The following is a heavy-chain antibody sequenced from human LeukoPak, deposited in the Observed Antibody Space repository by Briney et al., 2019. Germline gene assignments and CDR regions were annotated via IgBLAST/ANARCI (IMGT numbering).Heavy chain of an antibody. CDR2: MYYSGST. V-gene: IGHV4-59*08. CDR1: GASISSYY. D-gene: IGHD4-23*01. J-gene: IGHJ4*02. CDR3: ARRSISGNSWDYFDY. Sequence: SETLSLTCTVSGASISSYYWSWLRQPPGKGLEWIAFMYYSGSTNYNPSLKSRVTISLDTSKNQFSLKLSSVTAADTAVYYCARRSISGNSWDYFDYWGQGTLVTVSS.